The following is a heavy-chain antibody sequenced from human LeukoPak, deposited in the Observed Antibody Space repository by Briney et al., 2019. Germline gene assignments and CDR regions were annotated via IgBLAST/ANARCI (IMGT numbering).Heavy chain of an antibody. CDR2: IKSKTDGGTT. J-gene: IGHJ4*02. D-gene: IGHD2-2*01. CDR3: TTEGEDIVVVPAPY. V-gene: IGHV3-15*01. Sequence: GGSLRLSCAASGFTFSNAWMSWVRQAPGKGLEWVGRIKSKTDGGTTDYAAPVKGRFTISRDDSKNTLYLQMNSLKTEDTAVYYCTTEGEDIVVVPAPYWGQGTLVTVSS. CDR1: GFTFSNAW.